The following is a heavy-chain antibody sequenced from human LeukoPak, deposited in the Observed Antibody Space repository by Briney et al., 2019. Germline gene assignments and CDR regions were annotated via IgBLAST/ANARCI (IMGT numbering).Heavy chain of an antibody. J-gene: IGHJ4*02. CDR1: GGSFSGYY. D-gene: IGHD6-13*01. V-gene: IGHV4-34*01. Sequence: SETLSLTCAVYGGSFSGYYWSWIRQPPGKGLEWIGEINHSGSTNYNPSLKSRVTISVDTSKNQFSPKLSSVTAADTAVYYCARKNSSWYVYWGQGTLVTVSS. CDR3: ARKNSSWYVY. CDR2: INHSGST.